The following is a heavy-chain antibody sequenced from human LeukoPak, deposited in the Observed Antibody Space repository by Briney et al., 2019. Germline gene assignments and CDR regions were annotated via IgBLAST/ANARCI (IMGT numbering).Heavy chain of an antibody. V-gene: IGHV4-39*01. Sequence: SETLSLTCTVSGGSISRTSTYWGWFRQPPGKGLEWIGSVYYSGSTYYNPSLTSRVTISVDTSKNQFSLKLSSVTAADTAVYYCARLRIYCTGGTCYYYFDYWGQGTLVTVPP. CDR1: GGSISRTSTY. CDR3: ARLRIYCTGGTCYYYFDY. D-gene: IGHD2-15*01. CDR2: VYYSGST. J-gene: IGHJ4*02.